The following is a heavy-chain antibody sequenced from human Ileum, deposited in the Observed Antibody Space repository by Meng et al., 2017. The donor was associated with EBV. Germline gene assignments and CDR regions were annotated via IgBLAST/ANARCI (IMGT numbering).Heavy chain of an antibody. CDR2: IYYSGTT. CDR1: GGSFSSRKYY. J-gene: IGHJ4*02. V-gene: IGHV4-39*07. CDR3: ASRELAPFDY. Sequence: LRLQESGPGLVEPSETLSLTCSVSGGSFSSRKYYWGWIRQPPGKALEWIASIYYSGTTYYNPSLQSRVSISVDKSKNQVSLNMTSMTAADTAVYYCASRELAPFDYWGQGTLVTVSS. D-gene: IGHD1-26*01.